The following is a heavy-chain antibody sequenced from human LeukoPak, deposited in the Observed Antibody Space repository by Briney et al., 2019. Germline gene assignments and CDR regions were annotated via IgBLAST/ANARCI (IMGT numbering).Heavy chain of an antibody. J-gene: IGHJ4*02. Sequence: SETLSLTCAVYGGSFSGYYWSWIRQPPGKGLEWIGEINHSGSTNYNPSLKSRVTISVDPSKNQFSLKLSSVTAADTAMYYCARDSSDSSGWYYFDSWGQGTLVTVSS. V-gene: IGHV4-34*01. CDR3: ARDSSDSSGWYYFDS. CDR1: GGSFSGYY. CDR2: INHSGST. D-gene: IGHD6-19*01.